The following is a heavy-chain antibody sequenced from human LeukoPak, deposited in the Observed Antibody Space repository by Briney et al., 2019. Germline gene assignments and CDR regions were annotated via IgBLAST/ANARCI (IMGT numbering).Heavy chain of an antibody. CDR3: AKERRRVDTSMIRSYFFDS. CDR2: ITGDGVTT. J-gene: IGHJ4*02. V-gene: IGHV3-23*01. CDR1: GLTFSSSA. Sequence: GGSLRLSCAASGLTFSSSAMSWLRQTPSKGLEWLSSITGDGVTTYYADSVKGRFTISRDNSKNILFLQMNSLRAEDSASYFCAKERRRVDTSMIRSYFFDSWGQGTPVTVSS. D-gene: IGHD3-16*01.